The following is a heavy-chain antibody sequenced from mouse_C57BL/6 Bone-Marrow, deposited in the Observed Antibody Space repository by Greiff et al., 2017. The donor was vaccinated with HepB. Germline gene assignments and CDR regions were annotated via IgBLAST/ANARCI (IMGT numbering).Heavy chain of an antibody. Sequence: EVKLMESEGGLVQPGSSMKLSCTASGFTFSDYYMAWVRQVPEKGLEWVANINYDGSSTYYLDSLKSRFIISRDNAKNILYLQMSSLKSEDTATYYCARVVLRYLDYFDYWGQGTTLTVSS. CDR2: INYDGSST. CDR1: GFTFSDYY. J-gene: IGHJ2*01. CDR3: ARVVLRYLDYFDY. V-gene: IGHV5-16*01. D-gene: IGHD1-1*01.